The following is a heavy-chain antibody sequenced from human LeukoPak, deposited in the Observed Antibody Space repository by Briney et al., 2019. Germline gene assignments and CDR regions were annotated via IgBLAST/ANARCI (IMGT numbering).Heavy chain of an antibody. V-gene: IGHV3-53*05. CDR2: IYSGGST. D-gene: IGHD6-19*01. CDR1: GFTVSSNY. J-gene: IGHJ2*01. Sequence: GGSLRLSCAASGFTVSSNYMSWVRQAPGKGLEWVSVIYSGGSTYYADSVKGRFTISRDNSKNTLYLQMNSLRAEDTAVYYCARESDSGWDSYWYFDLWGRGTLVTVSS. CDR3: ARESDSGWDSYWYFDL.